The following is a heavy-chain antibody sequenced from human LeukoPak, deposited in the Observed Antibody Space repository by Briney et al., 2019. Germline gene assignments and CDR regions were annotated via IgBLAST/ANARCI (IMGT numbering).Heavy chain of an antibody. V-gene: IGHV5-51*01. Sequence: LGESLKISCEGSGYSFTDYWIGWVRQTPGKGLEWMGIIYPGDSDTRYSPSFQGQVTISADKSITTAYLQWSSLKASDTAMYYCARRAVPAAPLDYWGQGTLVTVSS. CDR2: IYPGDSDT. CDR3: ARRAVPAAPLDY. J-gene: IGHJ4*02. D-gene: IGHD2-2*01. CDR1: GYSFTDYW.